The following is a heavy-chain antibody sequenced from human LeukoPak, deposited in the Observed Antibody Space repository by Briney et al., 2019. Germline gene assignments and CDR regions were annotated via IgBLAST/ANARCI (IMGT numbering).Heavy chain of an antibody. CDR3: ARRDAGYYYYGMDV. D-gene: IGHD2-2*01. Sequence: GTSLRLSCVASGVTFSSYGMHWVRQAPGKGLEWVSSISSSSSYIYYADSVKGRFTISRDNAKNSLYLQMNSLRAEDTAVYYCARRDAGYYYYGMDVWGKGTTVTVSS. CDR1: GVTFSSYG. J-gene: IGHJ6*04. CDR2: ISSSSSYI. V-gene: IGHV3-21*01.